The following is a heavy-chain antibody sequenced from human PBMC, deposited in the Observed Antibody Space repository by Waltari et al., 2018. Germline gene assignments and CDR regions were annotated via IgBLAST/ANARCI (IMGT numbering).Heavy chain of an antibody. V-gene: IGHV4-39*07. CDR1: GGSISSSSYY. Sequence: QLQLQESGPGLVKPSETLSLTCTVSGGSISSSSYYWGWLRPPPGKGLEWIGSIYYSGSTYYNPSLKSRVTISVDTSKNQFSLKLSSVTAADTAVYYCASLRHIVFENWFDPWGQGTLVTVSS. CDR3: ASLRHIVFENWFDP. CDR2: IYYSGST. D-gene: IGHD2-21*01. J-gene: IGHJ5*02.